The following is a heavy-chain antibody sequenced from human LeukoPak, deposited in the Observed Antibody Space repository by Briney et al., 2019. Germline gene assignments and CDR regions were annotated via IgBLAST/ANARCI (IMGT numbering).Heavy chain of an antibody. J-gene: IGHJ5*02. CDR3: ARGIIPHNWFDP. CDR2: LYHGGSN. V-gene: IGHV4-30-2*01. D-gene: IGHD2-21*01. Sequence: SESLSLNRAFSVCSISGGGYSWRWIRQPPGKRLEWNGYLYHGGSNYYNPSRKSRAPTSVARSKNQFSLKLTSVTAAATAVYYCARGIIPHNWFDPWGQGTLVTVSS. CDR1: VCSISGGGYS.